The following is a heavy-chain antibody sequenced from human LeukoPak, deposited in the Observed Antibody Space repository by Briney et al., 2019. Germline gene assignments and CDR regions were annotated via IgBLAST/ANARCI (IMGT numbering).Heavy chain of an antibody. Sequence: GGSLRLSCAASGFTFSTFAMIWVRQPPGKGLEWVSSIFPSGGEIHYADSVRDRFTISRDNSKSTPSLQMNSLRAEDTAVYYCASVGGAYSSSWMYYYYYMDVWGKGTTVTVSS. J-gene: IGHJ6*03. CDR2: IFPSGGEI. D-gene: IGHD6-13*01. CDR1: GFTFSTFA. CDR3: ASVGGAYSSSWMYYYYYMDV. V-gene: IGHV3-23*01.